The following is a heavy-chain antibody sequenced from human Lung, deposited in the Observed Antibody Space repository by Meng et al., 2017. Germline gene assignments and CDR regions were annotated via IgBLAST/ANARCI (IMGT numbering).Heavy chain of an antibody. CDR3: ARGPTTMAHDFDY. Sequence: QGQLKEWGAGRLKPSGTLSPPCVVSGGSFSDYYWSWIRQPPGKGLEWIGEINHSGSTNYNPSLESRATISVDTSQNNLSLKLSSVTAADSAVYYCARGPTTMAHDFDYWGQGTLVTVSS. D-gene: IGHD4-11*01. V-gene: IGHV4-34*01. J-gene: IGHJ4*02. CDR1: GGSFSDYY. CDR2: INHSGST.